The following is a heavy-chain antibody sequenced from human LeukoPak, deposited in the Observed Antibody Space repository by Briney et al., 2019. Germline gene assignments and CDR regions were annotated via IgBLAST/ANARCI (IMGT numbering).Heavy chain of an antibody. Sequence: GGSLRLSCAASGFTFSSYAMSWVRQAPGKGLEWVSAISGSGGSTYYADSVKGRFTISRDNSKNTLYLQMNSLRAEDTAVYYCAKEGLLLWFGESPNWFDPWGQGTLVTVSS. CDR1: GFTFSSYA. CDR3: AKEGLLLWFGESPNWFDP. CDR2: ISGSGGST. V-gene: IGHV3-23*01. D-gene: IGHD3-10*01. J-gene: IGHJ5*02.